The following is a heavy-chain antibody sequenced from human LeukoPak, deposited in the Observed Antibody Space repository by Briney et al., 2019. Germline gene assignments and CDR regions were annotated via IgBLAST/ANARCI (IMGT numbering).Heavy chain of an antibody. CDR2: IYYSGST. CDR1: DASFGSTNYW. Sequence: SETLSLTCTVFDASFGSTNYWWVWIRQPPGKGLEWIGSIYYSGSTNINPSLKSRVTLFIDMSTKQFSLRLASMTAADTAVFYCARSSGPDYYGLDVWGQGTTVTVSS. D-gene: IGHD6-19*01. CDR3: ARSSGPDYYGLDV. J-gene: IGHJ6*02. V-gene: IGHV4-39*01.